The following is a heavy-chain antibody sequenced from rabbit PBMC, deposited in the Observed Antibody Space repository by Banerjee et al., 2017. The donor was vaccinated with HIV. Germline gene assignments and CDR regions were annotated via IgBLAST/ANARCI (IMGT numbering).Heavy chain of an antibody. CDR3: VRDAGYAGSNL. D-gene: IGHD4-2*01. Sequence: QEQLVESGGGLVTLGGSLKLSCEASGIDFSSDGINWVRQAPGKGLEWIAYIYPDYANTDYASWVNGRFTISLDNAQNTVFLQMTSLTAADTATYFCVRDAGYAGSNLWGQGTLVTVS. CDR1: GIDFSSDG. J-gene: IGHJ4*01. V-gene: IGHV1S47*01. CDR2: IYPDYANT.